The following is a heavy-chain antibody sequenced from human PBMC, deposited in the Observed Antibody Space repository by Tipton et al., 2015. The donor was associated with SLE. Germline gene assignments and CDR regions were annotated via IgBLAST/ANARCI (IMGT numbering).Heavy chain of an antibody. CDR3: ARDKKGADDAFDI. V-gene: IGHV4-34*01. D-gene: IGHD3-16*01. J-gene: IGHJ3*02. CDR1: GGSFSGYY. Sequence: TLSLTCAVYGGSFSGYYWSWIRQPPGTGLEWIGEINHSGSTNYNLSLKSRVTISVDTSKNQFSLKLSSVTAADTAVYYCARDKKGADDAFDIWGQGTMVTVSS. CDR2: INHSGST.